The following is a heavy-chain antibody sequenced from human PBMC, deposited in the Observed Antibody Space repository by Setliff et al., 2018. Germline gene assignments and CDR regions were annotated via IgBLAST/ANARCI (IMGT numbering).Heavy chain of an antibody. CDR3: ARINFYVSSGYYYASDN. J-gene: IGHJ4*02. CDR2: INIGGGSA. CDR1: GYPFTSYY. Sequence: ASVKVSCKASGYPFTSYYMYWLRQAPGQGPEWLGIINIGGGSASYAQKFQDRVTMTRDTSTSTVYLEVTSLTSDDTALYYCARINFYVSSGYYYASDNWGQGTLVTVSS. V-gene: IGHV1-46*01. D-gene: IGHD3-22*01.